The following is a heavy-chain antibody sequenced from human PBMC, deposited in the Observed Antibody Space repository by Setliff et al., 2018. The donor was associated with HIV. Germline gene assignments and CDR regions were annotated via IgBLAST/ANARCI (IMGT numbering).Heavy chain of an antibody. CDR3: ARKYGSGSYLLDS. CDR1: GGSISTGGYY. V-gene: IGHV4-31*03. J-gene: IGHJ4*02. D-gene: IGHD3-10*01. Sequence: PSETLSLTCTVSGGSISTGGYYWSWIRQHPGKGLEWIGYIYNSGGTYYNPSLKSRITISVDTSKNQFSLNLTSVTAADTAVYYCARKYGSGSYLLDSWGQGTLVTVSS. CDR2: IYNSGGT.